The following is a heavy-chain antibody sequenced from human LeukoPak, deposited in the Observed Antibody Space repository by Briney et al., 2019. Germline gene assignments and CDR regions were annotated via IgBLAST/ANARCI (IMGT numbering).Heavy chain of an antibody. CDR1: GGSISSYY. CDR2: IYHSGST. D-gene: IGHD2-15*01. Sequence: SETLSLTCTVSGGSISSYYWSWIRQPPGKGLEWIGSIYHSGSTYYNPSLKSRVTISVDTSKNQFSLKLSSVTAADTAVYYCAGPDPYCSGGSCYDRAHHAFDIWGQGTMVTVSS. CDR3: AGPDPYCSGGSCYDRAHHAFDI. V-gene: IGHV4-59*04. J-gene: IGHJ3*02.